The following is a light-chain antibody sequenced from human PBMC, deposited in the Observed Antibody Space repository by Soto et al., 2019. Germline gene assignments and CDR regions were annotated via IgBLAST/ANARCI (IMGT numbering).Light chain of an antibody. CDR3: QQYYSYPSIT. CDR2: AAS. V-gene: IGKV1-9*01. Sequence: IQLTQSPSSLSASVGDRVTITCRASQGISSYLAWYQQKPGKAPKVLIFAASRLQSGVPSRFSGSGSGTDFTLTISCLQSEDFATYYCQQYYSYPSITFGQGTRLEIK. CDR1: QGISSY. J-gene: IGKJ5*01.